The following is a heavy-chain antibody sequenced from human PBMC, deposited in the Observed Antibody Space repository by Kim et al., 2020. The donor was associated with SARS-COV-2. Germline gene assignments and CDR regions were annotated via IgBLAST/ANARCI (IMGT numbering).Heavy chain of an antibody. CDR3: ARDHDYGDSIDY. CDR2: ISSSGSTI. CDR1: GFTFSSYE. J-gene: IGHJ4*02. Sequence: GGSLRLSCAASGFTFSSYEMNWVRQAPGKGLEWVSYISSSGSTIYYADSVKGRFTISRDNAKNSLYLQMNSLRAEDTAVYYCARDHDYGDSIDYWGQGTLVTVSS. V-gene: IGHV3-48*03. D-gene: IGHD4-17*01.